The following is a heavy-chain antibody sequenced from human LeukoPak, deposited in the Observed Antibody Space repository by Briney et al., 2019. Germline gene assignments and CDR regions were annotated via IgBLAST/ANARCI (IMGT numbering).Heavy chain of an antibody. CDR1: GFTFSSYA. CDR2: ISGSGGST. D-gene: IGHD6-19*01. CDR3: ANTEWLADNFDY. Sequence: GGSLRLSCAASGFTFSSYAMSWFRQAPGKGLEWVSAISGSGGSTYYADSVKGRFTISRDNSKNTLYLQMNSLRAEDTAVYYCANTEWLADNFDYWGQGTLVTVSS. V-gene: IGHV3-23*01. J-gene: IGHJ4*02.